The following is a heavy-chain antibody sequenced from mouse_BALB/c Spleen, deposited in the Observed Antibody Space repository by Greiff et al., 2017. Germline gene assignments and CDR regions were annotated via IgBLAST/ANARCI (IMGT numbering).Heavy chain of an antibody. CDR3: ARKEVRRRDYYAMDY. J-gene: IGHJ4*01. CDR2: ISYSGST. CDR1: GYSITSDYA. V-gene: IGHV3-2*02. Sequence: EVKLQESGPGLVKPSQSLSLTCTVTGYSITSDYAWNWIRQFPGNKLEWMGYISYSGSTSYNPSLKSRISITRDTSKNQFFLQLNSVTTEDTATYYCARKEVRRRDYYAMDYWGQGTSVTVSS. D-gene: IGHD2-14*01.